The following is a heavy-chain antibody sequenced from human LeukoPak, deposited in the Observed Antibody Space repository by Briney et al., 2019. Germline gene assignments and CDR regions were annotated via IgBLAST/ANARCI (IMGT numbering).Heavy chain of an antibody. CDR2: INHSGST. CDR3: ARDVGYSYGVDY. J-gene: IGHJ4*02. CDR1: GGSFSGYY. Sequence: PSDPLTLTCTVYGGSFSGYYWRWIRQSPGKGLEWIGEINHSGSTDYNPSLKSPITISIDTSKNQFSLKLSSVTAADTAVYYCARDVGYSYGVDYWGQGTLVTVSS. D-gene: IGHD5-18*01. V-gene: IGHV4-34*01.